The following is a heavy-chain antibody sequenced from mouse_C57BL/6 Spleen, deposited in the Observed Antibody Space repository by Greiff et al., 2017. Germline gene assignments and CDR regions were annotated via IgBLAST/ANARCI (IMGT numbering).Heavy chain of an antibody. J-gene: IGHJ2*01. V-gene: IGHV1-69*01. CDR2: IDPSDSYT. CDR1: GYTFTSYW. Sequence: VQLQQPGAELVMPGASVKLSCKASGYTFTSYWMHWVKQRPGQGLEWIGEIDPSDSYTNYNQKFKGKSTLTVDKSSSTAYMQLSSLTSEDSAVYYCARGPLRDYFDYWGQGTTLTVSS. CDR3: ARGPLRDYFDY. D-gene: IGHD1-1*01.